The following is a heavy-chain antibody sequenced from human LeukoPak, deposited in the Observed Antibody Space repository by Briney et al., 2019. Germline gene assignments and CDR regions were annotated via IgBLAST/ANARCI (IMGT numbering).Heavy chain of an antibody. CDR2: INHSGST. J-gene: IGHJ4*02. V-gene: IGHV4-34*01. CDR3: ARGLIPDSNPRSDDYFDY. CDR1: GGSFSGYY. Sequence: PSETLSLTCAVYGGSFSGYYWSWIRQPPGKGLEWIGEINHSGSTNYNPSLKSRVTISVDTSKNQFSLKLSSVTAADTAVYYCARGLIPDSNPRSDDYFDYWGQGTLVTVSS. D-gene: IGHD3-16*01.